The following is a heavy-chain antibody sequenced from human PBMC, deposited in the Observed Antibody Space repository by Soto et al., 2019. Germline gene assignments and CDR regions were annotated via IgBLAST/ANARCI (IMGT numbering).Heavy chain of an antibody. CDR3: AHSSITGTRAFDP. J-gene: IGHJ5*02. CDR1: GYSFTSYW. D-gene: IGHD1-7*01. V-gene: IGHV5-10-1*01. Sequence: PGESLKISCKGSGYSFTSYWISWVRQMPGKGLEWMGRIDPSDFYTNYSPSFQGHVTISADKSISTAYLQWSSLKASDTVMYYCAHSSITGTRAFDPWGQGTLVTVSS. CDR2: IDPSDFYT.